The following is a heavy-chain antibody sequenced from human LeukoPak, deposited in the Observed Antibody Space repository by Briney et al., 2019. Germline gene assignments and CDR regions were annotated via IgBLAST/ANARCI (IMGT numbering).Heavy chain of an antibody. D-gene: IGHD3-22*01. Sequence: SETLSLTCTVSGDSISSTSYSWGWVRQPPGKGLEWIGSIYYGGSTYYKPSLKGRVTILVDTSKNQFSLKLTSVTAADTAVYYCARVPSVWRNYDSSAYLGSYFDYWGQGTRVTVSS. CDR2: IYYGGST. CDR1: GDSISSTSYS. J-gene: IGHJ4*02. V-gene: IGHV4-39*07. CDR3: ARVPSVWRNYDSSAYLGSYFDY.